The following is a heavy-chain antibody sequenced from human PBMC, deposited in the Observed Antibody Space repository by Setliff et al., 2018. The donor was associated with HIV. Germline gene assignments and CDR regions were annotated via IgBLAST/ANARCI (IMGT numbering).Heavy chain of an antibody. J-gene: IGHJ4*02. CDR3: AKGAGFYGDYTFDY. Sequence: TLSLTCTVSGASITSHYWSWIRQSPGRELEWIGYIYSTGSTNYNPSLQSRVSISMDASKNKSSLKVTSATSADTAVYYCAKGAGFYGDYTFDYWGQGNLVTVSS. V-gene: IGHV4-59*11. D-gene: IGHD4-17*01. CDR1: GASITSHY. CDR2: IYSTGST.